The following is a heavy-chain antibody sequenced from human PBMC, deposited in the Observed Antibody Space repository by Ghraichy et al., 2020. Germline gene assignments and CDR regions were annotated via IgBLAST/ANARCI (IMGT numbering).Heavy chain of an antibody. V-gene: IGHV4-31*03. J-gene: IGHJ4*02. CDR3: ARDESVYYDSSGYYQHQFDY. CDR2: IYYSGST. D-gene: IGHD3-22*01. CDR1: GGSISSGGYY. Sequence: SLNISCTVSGGSISSGGYYWSWIRQHPGKGLEWIGYIYYSGSTYYNPSLKSRVTISVDTSKNQFSLKLSSVTAADTAVYYCARDESVYYDSSGYYQHQFDYWGQGTLVTVSS.